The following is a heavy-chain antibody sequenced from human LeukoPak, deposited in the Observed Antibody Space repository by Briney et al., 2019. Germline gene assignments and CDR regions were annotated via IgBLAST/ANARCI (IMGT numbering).Heavy chain of an antibody. J-gene: IGHJ5*02. Sequence: GASVKVSCKASGGTFSSYAISWVRQAPGQGLEWMGGIIPIFGTANYAQKFQGRVTITTDESTSTAYMELSSLRSEDTAVYYCVRVLGKYCSSTSCYYSWFDPWGQGTLVTVSS. V-gene: IGHV1-69*05. CDR3: VRVLGKYCSSTSCYYSWFDP. CDR2: IIPIFGTA. CDR1: GGTFSSYA. D-gene: IGHD2-2*01.